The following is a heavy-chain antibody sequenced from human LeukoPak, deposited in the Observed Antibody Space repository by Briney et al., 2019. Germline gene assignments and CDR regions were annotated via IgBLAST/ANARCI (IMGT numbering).Heavy chain of an antibody. CDR3: ASSYYYGSGSTRLGY. Sequence: GGSLRLSCAASGFTFSSYSMNWVRQAPGKGLEWVSSISSSSSYIYYADSVKGRFTISRDNAKNSLYLQLNSLRAEDTAVYYCASSYYYGSGSTRLGYWGQGTLVTVSS. V-gene: IGHV3-21*01. D-gene: IGHD3-10*01. CDR1: GFTFSSYS. J-gene: IGHJ4*02. CDR2: ISSSSSYI.